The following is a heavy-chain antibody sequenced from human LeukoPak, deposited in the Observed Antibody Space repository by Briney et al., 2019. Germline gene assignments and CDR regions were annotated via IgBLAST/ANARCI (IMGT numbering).Heavy chain of an antibody. J-gene: IGHJ4*02. CDR3: ASERPSSSWYDY. Sequence: GGSLRLSCAASGFPFSTYLMTWVRQAPGKGLEWVANIKQDGTEKYYVNSVKGRFSISRDNAKNSLYLRMNSLRAEDTAVYYCASERPSSSWYDYWGQGTLVTVSS. CDR2: IKQDGTEK. D-gene: IGHD6-13*01. V-gene: IGHV3-7*01. CDR1: GFPFSTYL.